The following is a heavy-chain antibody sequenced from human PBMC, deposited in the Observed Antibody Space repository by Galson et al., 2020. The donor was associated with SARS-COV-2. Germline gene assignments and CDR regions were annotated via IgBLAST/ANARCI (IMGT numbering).Heavy chain of an antibody. Sequence: SVKVSCKASGGTFSSYSISWVRQAPGQGLEWMGGIIPIFGTVHNAQKFQGRVTITADKSTTTAYMELSSLRSDDTAVYYCARSLGYCSSAVCPPPEGRVEYWGQGTLVTVAS. CDR2: IIPIFGTV. CDR3: ARSLGYCSSAVCPPPEGRVEY. V-gene: IGHV1-69*06. CDR1: GGTFSSYS. D-gene: IGHD2-2*01. J-gene: IGHJ4*02.